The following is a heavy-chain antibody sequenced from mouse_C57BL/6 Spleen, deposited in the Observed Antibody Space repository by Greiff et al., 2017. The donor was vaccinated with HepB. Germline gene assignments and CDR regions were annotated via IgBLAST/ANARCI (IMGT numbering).Heavy chain of an antibody. J-gene: IGHJ3*01. CDR2: IYPRSGNT. CDR3: ARQAGKGPFAY. D-gene: IGHD1-1*01. CDR1: GYTFTSYG. V-gene: IGHV1-81*01. Sequence: QVQLKQSGAELARPGASVKLSCKASGYTFTSYGISWVKQRTGQGLEWIGEIYPRSGNTYYNEKFKGKATLTADKSASTAYMELRSLTSEDSAVYFCARQAGKGPFAYWGQGTLVTVSA.